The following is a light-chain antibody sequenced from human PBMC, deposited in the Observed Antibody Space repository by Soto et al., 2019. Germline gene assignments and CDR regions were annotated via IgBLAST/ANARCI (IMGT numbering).Light chain of an antibody. CDR2: EVT. J-gene: IGLJ2*01. Sequence: QLVLTQPPSASGSLGQSVTISCTGTSSDVGGYNYVSWHQQHPGKAPKVMIYEVTKRPPGVPDRFSGSKSGNTASLTVSGLQAEDEADYCCSSFAGGGNPVLLGGGTKLTVL. V-gene: IGLV2-8*01. CDR1: SSDVGGYNY. CDR3: SSFAGGGNPVL.